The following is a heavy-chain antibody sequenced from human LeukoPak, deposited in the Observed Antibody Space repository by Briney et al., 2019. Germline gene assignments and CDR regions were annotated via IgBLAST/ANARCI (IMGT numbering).Heavy chain of an antibody. CDR2: ISSDSAYI. J-gene: IGHJ6*02. Sequence: PGGSLRLSCAASGFIFSTYSMNWVRQAPGKGLEWVSSISSDSAYIYYADSLKGRFTISRDNAKTSLYLQMSSLRAEDTAVYYCARVAFGLYVMDVWGQGTTVTVSS. D-gene: IGHD3/OR15-3a*01. CDR3: ARVAFGLYVMDV. CDR1: GFIFSTYS. V-gene: IGHV3-21*01.